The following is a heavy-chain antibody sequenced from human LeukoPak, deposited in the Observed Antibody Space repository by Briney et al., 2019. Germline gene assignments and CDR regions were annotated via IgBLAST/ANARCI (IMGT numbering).Heavy chain of an antibody. J-gene: IGHJ3*02. CDR1: GGTFSSYA. Sequence: GASVKVSCKASGGTFSSYAISWVRQAPGQGLEWMGWINPNSGGTNYAQKFQGRVTMTRDTSISTAYMELSRLRSDDTAVYYCARDAQTYYYDSSGYNDAFDIWGQGTMVTVSS. CDR2: INPNSGGT. D-gene: IGHD3-22*01. V-gene: IGHV1-2*02. CDR3: ARDAQTYYYDSSGYNDAFDI.